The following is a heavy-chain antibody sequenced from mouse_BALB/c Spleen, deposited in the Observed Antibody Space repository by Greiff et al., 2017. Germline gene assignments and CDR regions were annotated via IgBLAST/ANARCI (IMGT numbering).Heavy chain of an antibody. V-gene: IGHV1-69*02. CDR3: ARGGDYDDLWYFDV. CDR1: GYTFTSYW. D-gene: IGHD2-4*01. CDR2: IDPSDSET. J-gene: IGHJ1*01. Sequence: QVQLQQPGAELVKPGAPVKLSCKASGYTFTSYWMNWVKQRPGRGLEWIGRIDPSDSETHYNQKFKDKATLTVDKSSSTAYIQLSSLTSEDSAVYYCARGGDYDDLWYFDVWGAGTTVTVSS.